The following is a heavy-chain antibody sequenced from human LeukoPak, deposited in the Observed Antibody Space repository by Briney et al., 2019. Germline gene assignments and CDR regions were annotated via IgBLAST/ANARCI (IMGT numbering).Heavy chain of an antibody. J-gene: IGHJ4*02. V-gene: IGHV3-20*04. Sequence: GGSLRLSCAASGFTFDDYGMSWVRQAPGKGLEWISGINWNGGSTGYADSLKGRFTISRDNAKNSLYLQMNSLRAEDTALYYCAREGELGGYCSSTSCYTFDYWGQGTLVTVSS. CDR2: INWNGGST. CDR1: GFTFDDYG. D-gene: IGHD2-2*02. CDR3: AREGELGGYCSSTSCYTFDY.